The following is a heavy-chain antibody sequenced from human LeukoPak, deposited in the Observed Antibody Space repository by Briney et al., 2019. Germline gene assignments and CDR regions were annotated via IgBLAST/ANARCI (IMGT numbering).Heavy chain of an antibody. CDR3: AREDSSSGRAGIFGFS. CDR1: GFSISTYP. Sequence: GGSLRLSCAASGFSISTYPMPWVRQTPGKGLEWVAAISPDGTGKPYADSVKGRFTISRDNSRNTLDLQMDSLRDEDTAIYYCAREDSSSGRAGIFGFSWGQGTLVTVSS. D-gene: IGHD6-19*01. CDR2: ISPDGTGK. V-gene: IGHV3-30*04. J-gene: IGHJ5*02.